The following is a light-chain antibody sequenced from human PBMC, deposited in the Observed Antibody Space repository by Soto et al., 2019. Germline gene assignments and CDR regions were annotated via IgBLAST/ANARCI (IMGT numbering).Light chain of an antibody. V-gene: IGLV3-1*01. CDR3: QAWDSSREV. CDR1: KLGDKY. Sequence: SYELTQPPSVSVSPGQTASITCSGDKLGDKYACWYQQKPGQSPVLVIYQDSKRPSGIPERFSGSNSGNTATLTISGAQAMDEADYYCQAWDSSREVFGGGTKVTVL. CDR2: QDS. J-gene: IGLJ2*01.